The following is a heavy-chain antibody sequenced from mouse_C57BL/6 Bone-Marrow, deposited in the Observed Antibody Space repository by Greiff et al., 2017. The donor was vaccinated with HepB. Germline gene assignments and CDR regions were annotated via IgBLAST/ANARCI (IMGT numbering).Heavy chain of an antibody. J-gene: IGHJ2*01. CDR2: INPGSGGT. V-gene: IGHV1-54*01. CDR1: GYAFTNYL. Sequence: VQLQQSGAELVRPGTSVKVSCKASGYAFTNYLIEWVKQRPGQGLEWIGVINPGSGGTNYNEKFKGKATLTADKSSSTAYMQLSSLTSEDSAVYFCARSKQLRDYYGSSYPDYWGQGTTLTVSS. CDR3: ARSKQLRDYYGSSYPDY. D-gene: IGHD1-1*01.